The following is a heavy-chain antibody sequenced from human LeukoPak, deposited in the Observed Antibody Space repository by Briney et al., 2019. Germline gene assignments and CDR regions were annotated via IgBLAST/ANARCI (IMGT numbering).Heavy chain of an antibody. D-gene: IGHD4/OR15-4a*01. Sequence: PGGSLRLSCAASGFTFSRTAMSWVRQAPGKGLEWVATISGSGVGTYYAASVKGRFNISRDNSKNTLYLQMNSLTTEDTAMYYCAKDANYLRSGSFFIPFDYWGQGTLVSVYS. V-gene: IGHV3-23*01. CDR2: ISGSGVGT. CDR3: AKDANYLRSGSFFIPFDY. J-gene: IGHJ4*02. CDR1: GFTFSRTA.